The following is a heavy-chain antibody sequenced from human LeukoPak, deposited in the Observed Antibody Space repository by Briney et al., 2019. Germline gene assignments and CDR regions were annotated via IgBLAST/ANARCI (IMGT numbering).Heavy chain of an antibody. CDR3: VGYSYGRETFDY. D-gene: IGHD5-18*01. CDR1: GGSISSSSYY. Sequence: SETLSLTRTVSGGSISSSSYYWGWIRQPPGKGLEWIGSIYYSGSTYYNPSLKSRVTISVDTSKNQFSLKLSSVTAADTAVYYCVGYSYGRETFDYWGQGTLVTVSS. CDR2: IYYSGST. V-gene: IGHV4-39*01. J-gene: IGHJ4*02.